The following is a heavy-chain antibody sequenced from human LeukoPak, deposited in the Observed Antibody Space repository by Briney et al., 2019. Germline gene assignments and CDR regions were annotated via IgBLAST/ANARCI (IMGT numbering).Heavy chain of an antibody. V-gene: IGHV3-11*01. CDR3: AGDLVRRWSFDQ. J-gene: IGHJ4*02. Sequence: PGGSLRLSCAASGFTFTDYYMSWIRQAPGQGLEWLAYISGSGSSTYYAEYIKGRLTISRDNSTNSPYLEMNSLRAEDTAVYYCAGDLVRRWSFDQWGQGTLVTVS. CDR2: ISGSGSST. CDR1: GFTFTDYY. D-gene: IGHD4-23*01.